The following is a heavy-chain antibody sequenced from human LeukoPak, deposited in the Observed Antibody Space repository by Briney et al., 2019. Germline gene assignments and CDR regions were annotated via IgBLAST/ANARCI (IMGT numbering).Heavy chain of an antibody. V-gene: IGHV1-46*01. J-gene: IGHJ3*02. CDR2: INPSGGST. Sequence: ASVKVSCKASGYTFTSYSMYWVRQAPGQGLEWMGIINPSGGSTIYAQKFQGRVTMTRDTSTSTVYMELSSLRSEDTAVYYCAKDLTGRSGSPGGGFDIWGQGTMVTVSS. D-gene: IGHD7-27*01. CDR3: AKDLTGRSGSPGGGFDI. CDR1: GYTFTSYS.